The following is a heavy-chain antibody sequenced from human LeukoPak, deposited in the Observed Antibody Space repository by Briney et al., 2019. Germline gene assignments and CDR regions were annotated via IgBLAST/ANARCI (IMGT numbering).Heavy chain of an antibody. CDR3: ARGTMMN. CDR1: GFTFSSYS. J-gene: IGHJ4*02. Sequence: GGSLRLSCAASGFTFSSYSMNWVRQAPGKGLEWISYISSSNSAIYYADSVKGRFTISRDNVKNSVYLQMNNLRDDDTAVYYCARGTMMNWGQGTLVTVSS. CDR2: ISSSNSAI. V-gene: IGHV3-48*02. D-gene: IGHD3-22*01.